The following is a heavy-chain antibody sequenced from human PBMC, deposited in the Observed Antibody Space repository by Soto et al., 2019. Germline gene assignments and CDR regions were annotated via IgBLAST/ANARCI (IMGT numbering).Heavy chain of an antibody. Sequence: GGSLRLSCAASGFTFSSYAMSWVRQAPGKGLEWVSAISGSGGSTYYADSVKGRFTISRDNSKNTLYLQMNSLRAEDTAVYYCAKDLRITIFGVVPPGMDVWGQGTTVTVSS. CDR1: GFTFSSYA. D-gene: IGHD3-3*01. CDR3: AKDLRITIFGVVPPGMDV. CDR2: ISGSGGST. V-gene: IGHV3-23*01. J-gene: IGHJ6*02.